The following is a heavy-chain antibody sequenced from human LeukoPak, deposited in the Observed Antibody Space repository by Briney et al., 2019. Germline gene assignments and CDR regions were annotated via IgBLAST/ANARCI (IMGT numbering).Heavy chain of an antibody. CDR2: ISPTSGDT. D-gene: IGHD5-18*01. Sequence: ASVKVSCKASGYTFTGYYMHWVRLAPGQGLEWMGWISPTSGDTNYAQKFQGRVTMTRDTSISTAYMELSRLTSDDTAVYYCARGAGHSYGNFDYWGQETLVTVSS. V-gene: IGHV1-2*02. CDR3: ARGAGHSYGNFDY. CDR1: GYTFTGYY. J-gene: IGHJ4*02.